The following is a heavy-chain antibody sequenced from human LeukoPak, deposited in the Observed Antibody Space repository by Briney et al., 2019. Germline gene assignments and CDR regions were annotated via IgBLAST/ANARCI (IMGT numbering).Heavy chain of an antibody. V-gene: IGHV4-34*01. J-gene: IGHJ4*02. CDR1: GGSFSGYY. Sequence: SETLSLTCAVYGGSFSGYYWSWIRQPPGKGLEWIGEINHSGSTNYNPSLKSPVTIPVDTSKNQFSLNLSSVTAADTAVYYCASTRYSYAGDYWGQGTLVTVSS. D-gene: IGHD2-2*01. CDR3: ASTRYSYAGDY. CDR2: INHSGST.